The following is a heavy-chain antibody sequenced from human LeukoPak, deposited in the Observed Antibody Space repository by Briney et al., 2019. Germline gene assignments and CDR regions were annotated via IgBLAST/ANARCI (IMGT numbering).Heavy chain of an antibody. J-gene: IGHJ3*02. CDR1: GGSISSYY. CDR2: IYYSGST. Sequence: SETLSLTCTVSGGSISSYYWSWIRQPPGKGLEWIGYIYYSGSTNYNPSLKSRVTISVDTSKNQFSLKLSSVTVADTAVYYCAGLRIIGGDAFDIWGQGTMVTVSS. V-gene: IGHV4-59*08. D-gene: IGHD2/OR15-2a*01. CDR3: AGLRIIGGDAFDI.